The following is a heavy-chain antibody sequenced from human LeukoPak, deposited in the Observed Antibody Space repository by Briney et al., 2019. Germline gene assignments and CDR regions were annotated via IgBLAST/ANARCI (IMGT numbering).Heavy chain of an antibody. CDR3: AKDLDYSNYYFDY. D-gene: IGHD4-11*01. V-gene: IGHV3-48*01. Sequence: PGGSLRLSCAASGLTFSSYSMNWVRLAPGKGLEWISYISSSSSSINYADSVKGRFTISRDNAKNSLYLQMNSLRAEDTAVYYCAKDLDYSNYYFDYWGQGTLVTVSS. CDR2: ISSSSSSI. CDR1: GLTFSSYS. J-gene: IGHJ4*02.